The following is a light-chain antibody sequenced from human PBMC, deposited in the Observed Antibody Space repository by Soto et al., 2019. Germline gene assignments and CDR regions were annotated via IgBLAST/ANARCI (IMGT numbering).Light chain of an antibody. CDR2: AYS. CDR3: QSYDSSLSGNYV. Sequence: QSVLTQPPSVSGAPGQKVTFSCTGSSSNIGAGYDVHWYQQIPGTAPKLLIYAYSNRPSGVPDRFSGSKSGTSASLTITGLQAEDEADYYCQSYDSSLSGNYVFGTGTQLTVL. CDR1: SSNIGAGYD. V-gene: IGLV1-40*01. J-gene: IGLJ1*01.